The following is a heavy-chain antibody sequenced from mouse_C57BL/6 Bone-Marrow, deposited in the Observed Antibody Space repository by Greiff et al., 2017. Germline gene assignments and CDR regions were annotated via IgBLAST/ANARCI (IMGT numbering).Heavy chain of an antibody. V-gene: IGHV1-69*01. CDR3: ARYPFAY. Sequence: VQLQQPGAELVMPGASVKLSCKASGYTFTSYWMHWVKQRPGQGLEWIGEIDPSDSSTNYNQKFKGKSTLTVDKSSSTAYMQLSSLTSEDSAVYYCARYPFAYWGQGTLVTVSA. CDR1: GYTFTSYW. J-gene: IGHJ3*01. CDR2: IDPSDSST.